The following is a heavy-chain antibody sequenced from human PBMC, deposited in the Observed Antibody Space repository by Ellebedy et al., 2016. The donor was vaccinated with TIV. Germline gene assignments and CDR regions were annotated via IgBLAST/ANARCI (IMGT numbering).Heavy chain of an antibody. V-gene: IGHV4-59*12. CDR2: IYYSGST. CDR1: GGSISSYY. J-gene: IGHJ6*02. Sequence: SETLSLTXTVSGGSISSYYWSWIRQPPGKGLEWIGYIYYSGSTNYNPSLKSRVTISVDTPKNQFSLKLSSVTAADTAVYYCARGPGPATATDYYYYGMDVWGQGTTVTVSS. D-gene: IGHD2-15*01. CDR3: ARGPGPATATDYYYYGMDV.